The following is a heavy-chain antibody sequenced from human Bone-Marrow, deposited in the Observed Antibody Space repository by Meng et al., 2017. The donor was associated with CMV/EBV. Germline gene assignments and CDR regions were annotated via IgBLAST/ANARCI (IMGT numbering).Heavy chain of an antibody. J-gene: IGHJ4*02. CDR2: INPNSGGT. CDR3: ARVGHCSSTSCSLDY. Sequence: QVPLVQSGAEVKKPGASVKVSCKASGYTFTSYGISWVRQAPGQGLEWMGWINPNSGGTNYAQKFQGRVTMTRDTSISTAYMELSRLRSDDTAVYYCARVGHCSSTSCSLDYWGQGTLVTVSS. CDR1: GYTFTSYG. D-gene: IGHD2-2*01. V-gene: IGHV1-2*02.